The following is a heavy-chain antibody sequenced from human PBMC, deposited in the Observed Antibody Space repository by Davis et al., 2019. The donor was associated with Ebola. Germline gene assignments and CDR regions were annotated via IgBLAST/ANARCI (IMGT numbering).Heavy chain of an antibody. J-gene: IGHJ6*02. V-gene: IGHV1-46*03. CDR1: GYTFTSYY. Sequence: ASVKVSCKASGYTFTSYYMHWVRQAPGQGLEWMGVINPSGGTTNYAQKFQGRVTMTDDTSTSTVYMELSSLRSEDTAVYYCARGRVPKYPMDVWGQGTTVTVSS. CDR2: INPSGGTT. CDR3: ARGRVPKYPMDV. D-gene: IGHD2-2*01.